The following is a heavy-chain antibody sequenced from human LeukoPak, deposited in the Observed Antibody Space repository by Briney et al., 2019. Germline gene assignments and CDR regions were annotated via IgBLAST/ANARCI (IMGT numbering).Heavy chain of an antibody. Sequence: ASVKVSCKASGYSFTGYYIHWVRQAPGQGLEWMGWMSPESGATIYAQKFQGRVTMTKDTSISTAYMELSSLTSDDTGVYYCARTDYGDCFDYWGQGTLVTVSS. D-gene: IGHD4-17*01. CDR3: ARTDYGDCFDY. CDR2: MSPESGAT. CDR1: GYSFTGYY. J-gene: IGHJ4*02. V-gene: IGHV1-2*02.